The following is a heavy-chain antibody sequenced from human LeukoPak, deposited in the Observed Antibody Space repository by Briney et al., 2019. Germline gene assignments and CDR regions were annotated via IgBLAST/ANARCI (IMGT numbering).Heavy chain of an antibody. V-gene: IGHV3-30*19. CDR2: ISYDGINK. CDR1: GFTFSTYG. D-gene: IGHD2-21*02. J-gene: IGHJ4*02. CDR3: ARAYCGGDCYYLLDY. Sequence: GGSLRLSCAASGFTFSTYGVHWVRQAPGKGLEWVAVISYDGINKYYADSVKGRFTISRDNSKNTLYLQMSSLRLEDTAVYYCARAYCGGDCYYLLDYWGQGTLVTVSS.